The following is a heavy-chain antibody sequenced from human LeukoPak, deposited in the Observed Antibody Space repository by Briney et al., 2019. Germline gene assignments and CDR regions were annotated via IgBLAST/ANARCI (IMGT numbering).Heavy chain of an antibody. CDR2: IYYSGST. CDR1: GGSISSGGYY. V-gene: IGHV4-31*03. J-gene: IGHJ4*02. D-gene: IGHD4-17*01. CDR3: ARATTVTTVGY. Sequence: SETLSLTCTVSGGSISSGGYYWSWFRQHPGKGLEWIGYIYYSGSTYYNPSLKSRVTISVDTSKNQFSLKLSSVTAADTAVYYCARATTVTTVGYWGQGTLVTVSS.